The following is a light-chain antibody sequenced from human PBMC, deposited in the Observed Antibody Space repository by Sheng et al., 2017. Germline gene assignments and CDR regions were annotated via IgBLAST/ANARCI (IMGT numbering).Light chain of an antibody. V-gene: IGKV3-15*01. J-gene: IGKJ1*01. CDR3: QQYDNWPPWT. CDR2: GAS. Sequence: EIVMTQSPGTLSVSPGERATLSCRASQSVGSKLAWYQRKPGQSPRLLIYGASTRATGIPARFSGSGSGTEFTLSISSLQSEDFAVYYCQQYDNWPPWTFGQGTKVEIK. CDR1: QSVGSK.